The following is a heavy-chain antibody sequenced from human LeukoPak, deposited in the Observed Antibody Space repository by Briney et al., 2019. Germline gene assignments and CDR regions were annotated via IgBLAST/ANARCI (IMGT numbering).Heavy chain of an antibody. J-gene: IGHJ4*02. V-gene: IGHV1-24*01. CDR1: GYTLTELS. CDR3: ATEVNGYSYGPKFDY. Sequence: GASVKVSCKVSGYTLTELSMHRVRQAPGKGLEWMGGFDPEDGETIYAQKFQGRVTMTEDTSTDTAYMELSSLSSEDTAVYYCATEVNGYSYGPKFDYWGQGTLVTVSS. D-gene: IGHD5-18*01. CDR2: FDPEDGET.